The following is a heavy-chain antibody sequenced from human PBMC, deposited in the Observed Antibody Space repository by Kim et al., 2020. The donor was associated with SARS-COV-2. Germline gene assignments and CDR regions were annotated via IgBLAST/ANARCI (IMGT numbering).Heavy chain of an antibody. J-gene: IGHJ6*02. Sequence: ASVKVSCKASGYTFTSYGISWVRQAPGQGLEWMGWISAYNGNTNYAQKLQGRVTMTTDTSTSTAYMELRSLRSDDTAVYYCARDSDRSKWLSALYYYYGMDVWGQGTTVTVSS. V-gene: IGHV1-18*04. CDR2: ISAYNGNT. D-gene: IGHD3-22*01. CDR1: GYTFTSYG. CDR3: ARDSDRSKWLSALYYYYGMDV.